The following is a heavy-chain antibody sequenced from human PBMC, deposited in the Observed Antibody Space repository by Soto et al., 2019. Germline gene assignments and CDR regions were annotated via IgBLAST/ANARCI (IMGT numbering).Heavy chain of an antibody. CDR1: GFTFSSYG. D-gene: IGHD3-10*02. CDR2: ISYDGSNK. Sequence: GGYLRLSCAASGFTFSSYGMHWVRQAPGKGLEWVAAISYDGSNKYYADSVKGRFTISRDTSKNTLYLQMNSLRAEDTAMYYLVADYVATDTFEIWGQGTMVTVSS. CDR3: VADYVATDTFEI. J-gene: IGHJ3*02. V-gene: IGHV3-30*03.